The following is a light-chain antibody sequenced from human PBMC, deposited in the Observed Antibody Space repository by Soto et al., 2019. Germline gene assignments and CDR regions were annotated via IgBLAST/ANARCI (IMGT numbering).Light chain of an antibody. CDR3: V. CDR1: SSDVGGYNY. J-gene: IGLJ2*01. CDR2: DVS. V-gene: IGLV2-14*01. Sequence: QSALTQPASVSGSPGQSITISCTGTSSDVGGYNYVSWYQQHPGKAPKLMIYDVSNRPSGVSNRFSGSKSGNTASLTISGLQADTTSSPHVVFGGGTKLTVL.